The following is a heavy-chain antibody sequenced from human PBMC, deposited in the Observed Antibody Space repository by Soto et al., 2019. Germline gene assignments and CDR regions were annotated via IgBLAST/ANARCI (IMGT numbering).Heavy chain of an antibody. CDR3: AKGIVVVVAASLSA. J-gene: IGHJ5*02. CDR1: GFTVSSNS. Sequence: PGGSLRLSCAASGFTVSSNSMSWVRQAPGKRQEWVSAINGNGGSTYYVDSVKGRFTISRDNSKNTLYLQMNSLRAEDTAVYYCAKGIVVVVAASLSAWGQGTLVTVSS. CDR2: INGNGGST. V-gene: IGHV3-23*01. D-gene: IGHD2-15*01.